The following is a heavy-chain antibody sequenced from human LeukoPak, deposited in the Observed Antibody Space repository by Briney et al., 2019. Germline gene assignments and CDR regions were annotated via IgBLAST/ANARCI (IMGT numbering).Heavy chain of an antibody. CDR3: ARDNGIGDYGTATHSYYYYGMDV. Sequence: GGSLRLSCAASGFTVNSNYMSWVRQAPGKGLEWVSVIYSGGSTYYADSVKGRFTISRDNAKNSLYLQMNSLRAEDTAVYYCARDNGIGDYGTATHSYYYYGMDVWGQGTTVTVSS. J-gene: IGHJ6*02. V-gene: IGHV3-53*01. CDR1: GFTVNSNY. CDR2: IYSGGST. D-gene: IGHD4-17*01.